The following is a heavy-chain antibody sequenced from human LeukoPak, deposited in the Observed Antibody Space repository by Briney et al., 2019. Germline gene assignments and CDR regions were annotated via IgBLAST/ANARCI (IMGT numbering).Heavy chain of an antibody. J-gene: IGHJ4*02. CDR2: ISYDGGYK. Sequence: GRSLRLSCSASGFTFSSYAMHWVRQAPGKGLEWVAVISYDGGYKYYADSVKGRFTISRDNSKNTLSLQMNSLRAEDTAVYYCARGEDSSGYYFDYWGQGTLVTVSS. CDR3: ARGEDSSGYYFDY. D-gene: IGHD3-22*01. CDR1: GFTFSSYA. V-gene: IGHV3-30*04.